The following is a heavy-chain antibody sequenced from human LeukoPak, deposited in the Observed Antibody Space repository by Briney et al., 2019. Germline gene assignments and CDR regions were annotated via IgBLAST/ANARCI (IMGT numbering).Heavy chain of an antibody. CDR2: ISITGAIV. CDR1: AFTVSRFG. J-gene: IGHJ4*02. Sequence: PGGSPRLSCAPSAFTVSRFGTNSVRQAAGKGMEWVSIISITGAIVTYADSVKGRFAISRDNSNNTVWLQLDNVRAEDKDLYYCATESFHFWGQGTLVAVSS. CDR3: ATESFHF. V-gene: IGHV3-23*01. D-gene: IGHD3-10*01.